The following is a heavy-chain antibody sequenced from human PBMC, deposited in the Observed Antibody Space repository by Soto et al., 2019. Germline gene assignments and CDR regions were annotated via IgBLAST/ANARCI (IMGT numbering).Heavy chain of an antibody. J-gene: IGHJ6*02. CDR2: IYHSGST. D-gene: IGHD4-17*01. Sequence: PSETLFLTCAVSGGSISSSNWWSWVRQPPGKGLEWIGEIYHSGSTNFNPSLKSRVTISVDKSKNQFSLKLSSVTAADTAVYYCARGDYGDSYYYYGMDVWGQGTTVTV. V-gene: IGHV4-4*02. CDR1: GGSISSSNW. CDR3: ARGDYGDSYYYYGMDV.